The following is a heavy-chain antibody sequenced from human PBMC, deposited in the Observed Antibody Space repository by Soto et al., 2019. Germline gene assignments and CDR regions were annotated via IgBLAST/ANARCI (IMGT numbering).Heavy chain of an antibody. CDR1: GLTFSGSA. D-gene: IGHD6-13*01. Sequence: GGSLRLSCAVSGLTFSGSAMHWVRQASGKGLEWIGRIRTKANNYAKEYGASVKGRFIISRDDSKNTAYLQLNSLETEDTAVYYCARQWDTSTWCRFDYWGQGALVTVSS. CDR3: ARQWDTSTWCRFDY. CDR2: IRTKANNYAK. J-gene: IGHJ4*02. V-gene: IGHV3-73*01.